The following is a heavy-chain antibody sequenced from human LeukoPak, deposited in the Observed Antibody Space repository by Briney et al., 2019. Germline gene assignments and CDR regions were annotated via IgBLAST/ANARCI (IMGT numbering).Heavy chain of an antibody. CDR2: ISDSGANT. Sequence: ERSLRLSCAASGFTFSSYDMSWVRQAPRKGLEWVSAISDSGANTYDADSVKGRFTISRDNSKNTLYLQMNSLRAEDTAVYYCAKDSNRGVWGSYRSYDYWGQGTLVTVSS. CDR1: GFTFSSYD. CDR3: AKDSNRGVWGSYRSYDY. V-gene: IGHV3-23*01. D-gene: IGHD3-16*01. J-gene: IGHJ4*02.